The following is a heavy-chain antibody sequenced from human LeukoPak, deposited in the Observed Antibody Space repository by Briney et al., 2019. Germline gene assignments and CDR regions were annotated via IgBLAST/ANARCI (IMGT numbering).Heavy chain of an antibody. Sequence: GGSLRLSCAASGFTFDDYAMHWVRQAPGKGLVRVSRVNSDGSSTNYAASVKGRFTISRDNAKNTLYLQMNSLRAEDTAVYYCARAGRQCSSTSCYVYYYGMDVWGQGTTVTVSS. V-gene: IGHV3-74*01. CDR1: GFTFDDYA. CDR3: ARAGRQCSSTSCYVYYYGMDV. CDR2: VNSDGSST. J-gene: IGHJ6*02. D-gene: IGHD2-2*01.